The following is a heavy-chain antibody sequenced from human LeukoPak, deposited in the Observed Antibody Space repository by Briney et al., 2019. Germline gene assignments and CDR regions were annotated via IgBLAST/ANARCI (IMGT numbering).Heavy chain of an antibody. CDR1: GYTFTSYY. CDR3: ARVGEYSPGGY. Sequence: ASVKVSCKASGYTFTSYYMHWVRQAPGQGLEWMGIINPSGGSTSYAQKFQGRVTITADESTSTAYMELSSLRSEDTAVYYCARVGEYSPGGYWGQGTLVTVSS. V-gene: IGHV1-46*01. D-gene: IGHD3-10*01. J-gene: IGHJ4*02. CDR2: INPSGGST.